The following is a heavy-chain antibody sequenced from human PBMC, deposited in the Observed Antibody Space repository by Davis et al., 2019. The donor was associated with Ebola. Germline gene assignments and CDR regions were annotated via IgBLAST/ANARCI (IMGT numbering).Heavy chain of an antibody. Sequence: GGSLRLSCAASGFTFDDYAMHWVRQAPGKGLEWVAVISYDGSNKYYADSVKGRFTISRDYSKNTLYLQMNSLRAEDTAVYYCARDQERWLQFWYGMDVWGQGTTVTVSS. D-gene: IGHD5-24*01. CDR3: ARDQERWLQFWYGMDV. CDR2: ISYDGSNK. J-gene: IGHJ6*02. CDR1: GFTFDDYA. V-gene: IGHV3-30-3*01.